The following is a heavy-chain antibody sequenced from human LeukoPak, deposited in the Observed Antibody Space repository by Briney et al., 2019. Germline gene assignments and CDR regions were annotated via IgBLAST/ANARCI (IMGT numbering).Heavy chain of an antibody. V-gene: IGHV4-4*02. CDR2: IYHGGNT. CDR3: ARQAGARIQLWFLSDY. Sequence: PSGTLSLTCAVSGGSISSSHWWSWVRQPPGKGLEWIAQIYHGGNTRYNPSLKSRVTISVDTSKNQFSLKLSSVTAADTAVYYCARQAGARIQLWFLSDYWGQGTLVTVSS. J-gene: IGHJ4*02. CDR1: GGSISSSHW. D-gene: IGHD5-18*01.